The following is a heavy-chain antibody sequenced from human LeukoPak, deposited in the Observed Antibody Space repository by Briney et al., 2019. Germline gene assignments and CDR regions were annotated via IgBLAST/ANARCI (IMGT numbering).Heavy chain of an antibody. Sequence: PSEALSLTCAVSGGSISSGGYSWSWIRQPPGKGLEWIGYIYHSGSTYYNPSLKSRVTISVDRSKNQFSLKLSSVTAADTAVYYCARAYYYDGSGYHPIDYWGQGTLVTVSS. CDR1: GGSISSGGYS. CDR3: ARAYYYDGSGYHPIDY. J-gene: IGHJ4*02. D-gene: IGHD3-22*01. V-gene: IGHV4-30-2*01. CDR2: IYHSGST.